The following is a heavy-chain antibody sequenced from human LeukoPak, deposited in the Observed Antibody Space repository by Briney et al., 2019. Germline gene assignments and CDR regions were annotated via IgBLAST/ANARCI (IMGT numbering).Heavy chain of an antibody. CDR3: AREYYYGSGSYLTSSADYFDY. V-gene: IGHV1-2*02. J-gene: IGHJ4*02. Sequence: GASVKVSCKASGYTFTGYYMHWVRQAPGQGFEWMGWINPNSGGTNYAQKFQGRVTMTRDTSISTAYMELSRLRSDDTAVYYCAREYYYGSGSYLTSSADYFDYWGQGTLVTVSS. CDR1: GYTFTGYY. CDR2: INPNSGGT. D-gene: IGHD3-10*01.